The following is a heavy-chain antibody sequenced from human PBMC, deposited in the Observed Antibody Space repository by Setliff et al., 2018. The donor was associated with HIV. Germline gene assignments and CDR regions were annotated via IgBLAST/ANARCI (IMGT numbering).Heavy chain of an antibody. CDR3: ARDKTYCNYSRCSRAGWYFDL. CDR2: IYRTGDT. CDR1: GYSINSSHF. D-gene: IGHD2-2*01. J-gene: IGHJ2*01. Sequence: NPSETLSLTCTVSGYSINSSHFWGWIRQPPGKGPEWVGSIYRTGDTHYNPSLKSRVTISVDTSKNQFSLRLSSVTAADTAVYYCARDKTYCNYSRCSRAGWYFDLWGRGTLVTVSS. V-gene: IGHV4-38-2*02.